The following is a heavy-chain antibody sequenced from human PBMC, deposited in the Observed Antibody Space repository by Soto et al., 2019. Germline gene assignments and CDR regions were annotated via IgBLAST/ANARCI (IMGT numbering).Heavy chain of an antibody. V-gene: IGHV3-48*02. CDR1: GFPFSTYA. CDR3: ARDLSH. CDR2: INSDSTTT. Sequence: DVHLVESGGGLVQPGGSLRLSCAVSGFPFSTYAMHWVRQAPGKGLEWISYINSDSTTTFHADSVKGRFTVSRDNAKNSLYLQMSSLRHEDTAVNYCARDLSHWGQGTLVTVSS. J-gene: IGHJ4*02.